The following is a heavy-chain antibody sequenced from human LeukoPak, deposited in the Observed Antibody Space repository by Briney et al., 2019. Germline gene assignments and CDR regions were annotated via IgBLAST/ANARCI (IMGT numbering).Heavy chain of an antibody. CDR3: ARELGYCSSTSCYYYYYMDV. Sequence: KASETLSLTCTVSGGSISSGSYYWSWIRQPAGKGLEWIGRIYTSGSTNYNPSLKSRVTISVDTSKNQFSLKLSSVTAADTAVYYCARELGYCSSTSCYYYYYMDVWGKGTTVTVSS. D-gene: IGHD2-2*01. V-gene: IGHV4-61*02. CDR1: GGSISSGSYY. J-gene: IGHJ6*03. CDR2: IYTSGST.